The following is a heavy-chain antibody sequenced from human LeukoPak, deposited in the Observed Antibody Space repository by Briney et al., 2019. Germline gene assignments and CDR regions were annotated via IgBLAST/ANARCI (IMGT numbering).Heavy chain of an antibody. CDR3: AKDQGALQLWLMSFDY. V-gene: IGHV3-30*02. Sequence: GGSLRLSCAASGFTFSSYGMHWVRQAPGKGLEWVAFIRYDGSNKYYADSVKGRFTISRDNSKNTLYLQMNSLRAEDTAVYYCAKDQGALQLWLMSFDYWGQGTLVTVSS. J-gene: IGHJ4*02. CDR1: GFTFSSYG. CDR2: IRYDGSNK. D-gene: IGHD5-18*01.